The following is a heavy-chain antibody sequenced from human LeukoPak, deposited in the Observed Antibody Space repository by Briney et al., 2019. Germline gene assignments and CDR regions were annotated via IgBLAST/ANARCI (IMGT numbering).Heavy chain of an antibody. V-gene: IGHV3-23*01. Sequence: GGSLRLSCAASGFTFSNAWMNWVRQAPGKGLEWVSAISGSGGSTYYADSVKGRFTISRDNSKNTLYLQMNSLRAEDTAVYYCAKGRDGYNYDWFDPWGQGTLVTVSS. CDR1: GFTFSNAW. CDR3: AKGRDGYNYDWFDP. CDR2: ISGSGGST. J-gene: IGHJ5*02. D-gene: IGHD5-24*01.